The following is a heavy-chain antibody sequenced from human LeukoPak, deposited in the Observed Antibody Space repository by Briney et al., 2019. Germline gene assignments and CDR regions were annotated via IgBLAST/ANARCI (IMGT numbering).Heavy chain of an antibody. D-gene: IGHD2-21*02. CDR3: VREDTPATANY. V-gene: IGHV3-23*01. CDR1: GFNLANHA. Sequence: GGSLRLSCAASGFNLANHAMSWVRQTAGKGLEWVSAISGGGDITYYADSVKGRFTISRDNSKDTLFLQMHSLRPGDTAVYYCVREDTPATANYWGQGTLVTLSS. CDR2: ISGGGDIT. J-gene: IGHJ4*02.